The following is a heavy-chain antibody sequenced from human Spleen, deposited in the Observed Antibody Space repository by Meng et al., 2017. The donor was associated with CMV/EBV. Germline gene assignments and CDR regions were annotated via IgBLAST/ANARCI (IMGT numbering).Heavy chain of an antibody. CDR2: IIPAFGTP. Sequence: SVKVSCKASGGIFRTSAITWVRQTPGQGLEWMGGIIPAFGTPNYAQKFQGRVTVTADDSTGTAYLELRSLTSDDTAMYFCARDRFASPNAYDMWGQGTKVTVSS. D-gene: IGHD3-3*01. CDR1: GGIFRTSA. CDR3: ARDRFASPNAYDM. V-gene: IGHV1-69*13. J-gene: IGHJ3*02.